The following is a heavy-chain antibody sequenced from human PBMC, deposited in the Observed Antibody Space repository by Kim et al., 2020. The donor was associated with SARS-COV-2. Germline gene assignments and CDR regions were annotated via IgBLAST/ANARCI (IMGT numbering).Heavy chain of an antibody. D-gene: IGHD1-26*01. CDR3: AKGVINSGFDY. CDR2: ISWDGTRT. J-gene: IGHJ4*02. V-gene: IGHV3-23*01. CDR1: GFTFSTSP. Sequence: GGSLILSCVASGFTFSTSPMGWVRQAPGKGLEWVSRISWDGTRTYYADSVKGRVTMSSDKSKNMLYLHMNSLRVEDTAVYYCAKGVINSGFDYWGQGTQVTVSS.